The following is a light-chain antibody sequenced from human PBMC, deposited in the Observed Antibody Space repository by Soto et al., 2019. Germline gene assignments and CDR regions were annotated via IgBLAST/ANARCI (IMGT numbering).Light chain of an antibody. CDR1: QSVSSN. Sequence: EIVMTQSPATLSVSPGERATLSCRASQSVSSNLAWYQQKPGQAPRLLIYGASTRATGIPARFSGSGSGTEFTLTISSLQSEDFAVYYCQQYNIWHRTFDQGTKVDIK. V-gene: IGKV3-15*01. J-gene: IGKJ1*01. CDR3: QQYNIWHRT. CDR2: GAS.